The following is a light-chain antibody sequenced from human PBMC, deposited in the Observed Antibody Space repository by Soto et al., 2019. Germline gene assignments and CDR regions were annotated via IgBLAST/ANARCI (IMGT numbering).Light chain of an antibody. CDR3: CSYAGSSTWV. V-gene: IGLV2-23*02. Sequence: QSVLTQPASVSGSPGQSITISCSGTSSDVGSYNLVSWYQQHPGKAPKLMIYEVSKRPSGVSNRVSGSKSGNTASLTISGLEAEDEADYYCCSYAGSSTWVFGGGTKVTVL. J-gene: IGLJ3*02. CDR2: EVS. CDR1: SSDVGSYNL.